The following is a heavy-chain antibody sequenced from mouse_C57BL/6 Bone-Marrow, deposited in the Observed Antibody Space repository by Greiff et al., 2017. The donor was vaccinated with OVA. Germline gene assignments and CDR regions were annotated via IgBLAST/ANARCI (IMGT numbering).Heavy chain of an antibody. CDR1: GYTFTSYW. CDR2: IDPSDSYT. V-gene: IGHV1-50*01. D-gene: IGHD2-4*01. CDR3: ARYYYDYDGGGYYYAMDY. J-gene: IGHJ4*01. Sequence: QVQLQQSGAELVKPGASVKLSCKASGYTFTSYWMQWVKQRPGQGLEWIGEIDPSDSYTNYNQKFKGKATLTVDTSSSTAYMQLSSLTSEDSAVYYCARYYYDYDGGGYYYAMDYWGQGTSVTVSS.